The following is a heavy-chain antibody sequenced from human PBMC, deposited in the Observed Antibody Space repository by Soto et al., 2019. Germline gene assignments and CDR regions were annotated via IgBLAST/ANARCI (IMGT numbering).Heavy chain of an antibody. CDR3: ARLKHYYGSGSLNRFDP. J-gene: IGHJ5*02. CDR1: GGSISSYY. V-gene: IGHV4-4*07. D-gene: IGHD3-10*01. Sequence: PSETLSLTCTVSGGSISSYYWSWIRQPAGKGLEWIGRIYTSGSTNYNPSLKSRVTMSVDTSKNQFSLKPSSVTAADTAVYYCARLKHYYGSGSLNRFDPWGQGTLVTVSS. CDR2: IYTSGST.